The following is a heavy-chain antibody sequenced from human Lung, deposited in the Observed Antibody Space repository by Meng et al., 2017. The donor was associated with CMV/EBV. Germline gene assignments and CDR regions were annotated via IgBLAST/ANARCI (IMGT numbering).Heavy chain of an antibody. J-gene: IGHJ6*02. CDR2: ISTTSTYI. D-gene: IGHD3-16*01. CDR3: ARSWDGMDV. Sequence: GESLKISCAASGFTFSAYAMNWVRQTPGKGLEWVSSISTTSTYIYYSDSVKGRFTISRDNAKNSLYLQMSSLRAEDTALYYCARSWDGMDVWAQGTTVTVSS. V-gene: IGHV3-21*04. CDR1: GFTFSAYA.